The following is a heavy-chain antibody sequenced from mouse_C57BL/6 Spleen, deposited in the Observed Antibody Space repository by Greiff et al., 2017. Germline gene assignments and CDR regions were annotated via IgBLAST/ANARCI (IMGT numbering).Heavy chain of an antibody. CDR3: ARDYYGSFAY. V-gene: IGHV5-17*01. CDR1: GFTFSDYG. Sequence: DVMLVESGGGLVKPGGSLKLSCAASGFTFSDYGMHWVRQAQEKGLEWVAYISSGSSTIYYADTVKGRFTISRDNAKNILFLQMTSLVSEDTAMYYCARDYYGSFAYWGQGTLVTVSA. CDR2: ISSGSSTI. D-gene: IGHD1-1*01. J-gene: IGHJ3*01.